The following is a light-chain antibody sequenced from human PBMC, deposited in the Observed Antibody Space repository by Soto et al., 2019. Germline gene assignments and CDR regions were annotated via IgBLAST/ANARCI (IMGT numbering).Light chain of an antibody. Sequence: DFQMTQSPSTLSASIGDGVTISCRASQSIDSSLAWYQQKPGRAPKVIITKTSILEGGVPSRFSGSVSGTEFTLTISRLEPEDFAVYYCQQYGSSPFTFGPGTKVDIK. CDR1: QSIDSS. CDR3: QQYGSSPFT. V-gene: IGKV1-5*03. CDR2: KTS. J-gene: IGKJ3*01.